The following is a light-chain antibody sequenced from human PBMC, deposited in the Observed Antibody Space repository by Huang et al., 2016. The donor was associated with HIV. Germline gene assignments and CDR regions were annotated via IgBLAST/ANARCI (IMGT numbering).Light chain of an antibody. V-gene: IGKV3-15*01. CDR3: QQYNNWHLT. CDR2: GST. CDR1: QSVSTN. J-gene: IGKJ4*01. Sequence: IVMTQTPATLPVSPGGRATLSCRASQSVSTNLAWYQQKPGQTPRIIIYGSTTRATGVPARFSGSGSGTDFTLTINSLQSEDFGIYYCQQYNNWHLTFGGGTKV.